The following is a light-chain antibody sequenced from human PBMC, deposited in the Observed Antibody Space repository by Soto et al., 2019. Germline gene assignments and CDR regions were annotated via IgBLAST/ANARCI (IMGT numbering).Light chain of an antibody. J-gene: IGKJ1*01. CDR3: QXYNSYWT. V-gene: IGKV1-5*03. Sequence: DIQMTQSPSTLSASVGDRXXIXXXASQSISSWLAWYQQKPGKAPKLLIYKASSLESGVPSRFSGSGSGTEFTLTISSLQPXXFAXXXCQXYNSYWTFGQGTKVEIK. CDR2: KAS. CDR1: QSISSW.